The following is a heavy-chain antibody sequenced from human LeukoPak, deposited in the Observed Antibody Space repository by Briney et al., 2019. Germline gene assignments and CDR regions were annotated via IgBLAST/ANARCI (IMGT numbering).Heavy chain of an antibody. V-gene: IGHV4-59*01. D-gene: IGHD4-17*01. CDR3: ASSSRYGDYAMDY. Sequence: SETLSLTCTVSGGSINSYYLSWIRQPPGEGLEWIGYIYYSGSTNYNPSLKSRVTISVDTSKNQFSLKLNSVTAADTAVYYCASSSRYGDYAMDYSGQGTLVTVSS. J-gene: IGHJ4*02. CDR1: GGSINSYY. CDR2: IYYSGST.